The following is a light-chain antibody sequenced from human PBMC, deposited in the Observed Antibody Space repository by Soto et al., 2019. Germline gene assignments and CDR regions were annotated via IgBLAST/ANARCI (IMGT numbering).Light chain of an antibody. V-gene: IGLV2-14*01. Sequence: QSALTQPASVYGSPGQSITISCTGTSSDVGGYNYVSWYQQHPGKAPKLMIYDVSNRPSGVSNRFSGSKSGNTASLTISGPQAEDEADYYCSSYTSSSTSFGTGTKVTVL. CDR2: DVS. J-gene: IGLJ1*01. CDR1: SSDVGGYNY. CDR3: SSYTSSSTS.